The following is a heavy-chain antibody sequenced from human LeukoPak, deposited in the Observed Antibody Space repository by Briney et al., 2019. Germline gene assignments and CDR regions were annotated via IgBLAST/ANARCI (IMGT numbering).Heavy chain of an antibody. J-gene: IGHJ3*02. CDR1: GGSISSGGYY. V-gene: IGHV4-30-2*01. CDR2: IYHSGST. CDR3: ARGTTNWGYGAFDI. Sequence: SETLSLTCTVSGGSISSGGYYWSWIRQPPGKGLEWIGYIYHSGSTYYNPSLKSRVTISVDTSKNQFSLKLSSVTAADTAVYYCARGTTNWGYGAFDIWGQGTMVTVSS. D-gene: IGHD7-27*01.